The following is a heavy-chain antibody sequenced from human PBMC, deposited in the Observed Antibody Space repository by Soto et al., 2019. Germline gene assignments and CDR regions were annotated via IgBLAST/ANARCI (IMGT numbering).Heavy chain of an antibody. CDR3: ARQIYDSDTGPNFQYYFDS. D-gene: IGHD3-22*01. V-gene: IGHV5-10-1*01. CDR2: IDPSDSQT. Sequence: GESLKISCKGSGYSLAGYWITWVRQKPGKGLEWMGRIDPSDSQTYYSPSFRGHVTISVTKSITTVFLQWSSLRASDTAMYYCARQIYDSDTGPNFQYYFDSWGQGAPVTVSS. J-gene: IGHJ4*02. CDR1: GYSLAGYW.